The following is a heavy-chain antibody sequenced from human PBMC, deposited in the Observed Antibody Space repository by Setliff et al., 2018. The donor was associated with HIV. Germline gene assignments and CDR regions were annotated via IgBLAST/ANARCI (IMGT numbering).Heavy chain of an antibody. J-gene: IGHJ2*01. V-gene: IGHV3-74*01. Sequence: PGGSLRLSCAASGFTFSSYWMHWVRQAPGKGLVWVFGMNTDGSSTRHADSVKGRFTISRDNAKNMLYLQMNSLRAEDMAFYYCAKGTLSDTWYFDVWGRGTLVTVSS. CDR2: MNTDGSST. D-gene: IGHD5-18*01. CDR3: AKGTLSDTWYFDV. CDR1: GFTFSSYW.